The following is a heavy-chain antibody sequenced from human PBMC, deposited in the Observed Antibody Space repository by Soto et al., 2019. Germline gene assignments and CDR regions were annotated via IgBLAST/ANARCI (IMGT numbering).Heavy chain of an antibody. CDR1: GGSINSYNYY. V-gene: IGHV4-39*01. CDR3: ARPGLTTIFPSWFDP. Sequence: SETLSLTCSVSGGSINSYNYYWGWIRQPPGKGLEWIGTISYSGNTYYNPSLKSRVIISVDTSKNQFSLKLSSVTAADTAVYFCARPGLTTIFPSWFDPWGQGTLVTVSS. CDR2: ISYSGNT. D-gene: IGHD4-4*01. J-gene: IGHJ5*02.